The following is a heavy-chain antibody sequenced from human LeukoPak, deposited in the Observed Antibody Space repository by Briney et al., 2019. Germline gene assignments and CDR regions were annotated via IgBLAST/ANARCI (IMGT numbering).Heavy chain of an antibody. CDR2: IYYSGST. CDR1: GGSISSSSYY. V-gene: IGHV4-39*07. D-gene: IGHD3-9*01. J-gene: IGHJ4*02. Sequence: SETLSLTCTVSGGSISSSSYYWGWIRQPPGKGLEWIGSIYYSGSTYYNPSLKSRVTISVDTSKNQFSLKLSSVTAADTAVYYCAREVLTGYSVIDYWGQGTLVTVSS. CDR3: AREVLTGYSVIDY.